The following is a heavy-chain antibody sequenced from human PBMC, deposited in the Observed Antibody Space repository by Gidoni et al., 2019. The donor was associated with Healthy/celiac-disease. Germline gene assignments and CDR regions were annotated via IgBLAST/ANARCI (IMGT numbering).Heavy chain of an antibody. J-gene: IGHJ4*02. V-gene: IGHV4-4*02. CDR1: GGSISSSNW. CDR3: AGADSSSSSWYFDY. D-gene: IGHD6-6*01. Sequence: QVQLQESGPGLVKPSGTRSLTCAVSGGSISSSNWWSWVRQPPGKGLEWIGEIYHSGSTNYNPSLKRRVTISVDKSKTQFSLKLSSVTAADTAVYYCAGADSSSSSWYFDYWGQGTLVTVSS. CDR2: IYHSGST.